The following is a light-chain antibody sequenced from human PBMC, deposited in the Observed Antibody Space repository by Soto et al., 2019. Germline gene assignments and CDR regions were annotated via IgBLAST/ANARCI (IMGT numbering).Light chain of an antibody. CDR3: SSFAGGNNLL. Sequence: QSVLTQPPSASGSPGQSVTISCTGTSNDVGGYNFVSWYQQHPGKAPKLMIYEVTKRPSGVPDRFSGSKSGSTASLTVSGLQAEDEADYYCSSFAGGNNLLFGGGTKLTVL. J-gene: IGLJ2*01. V-gene: IGLV2-8*01. CDR2: EVT. CDR1: SNDVGGYNF.